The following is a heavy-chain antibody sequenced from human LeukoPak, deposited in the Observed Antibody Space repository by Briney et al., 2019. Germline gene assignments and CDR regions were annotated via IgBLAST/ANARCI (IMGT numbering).Heavy chain of an antibody. CDR2: INHSGST. CDR1: GGSFSGYH. Sequence: KSSETLSLTCAVYGGSFSGYHWSWIRQPPGKGLEWIGEINHSGSTNYNPSLKSRVTISVDTSKNQFSLKLSSVTAADTAVYYCARVRQWLVRGWFDPWGQGTLVTVSS. D-gene: IGHD6-19*01. CDR3: ARVRQWLVRGWFDP. J-gene: IGHJ5*02. V-gene: IGHV4-34*01.